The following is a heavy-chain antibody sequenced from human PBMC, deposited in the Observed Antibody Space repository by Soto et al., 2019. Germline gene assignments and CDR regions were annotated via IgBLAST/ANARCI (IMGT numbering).Heavy chain of an antibody. D-gene: IGHD3-22*01. CDR3: AGGLYYYDSSGYLGFDY. CDR1: GGSIGGSGGY. Sequence: PSETLCLTCSVSGGSIGGSGGYWGWIRQPPGKGLEWIGSIYYSGSTYYNPSLKSRVTISVDTSKNQFSLKLSSVTAADTAVYYCAGGLYYYDSSGYLGFDYWGQGTLVTVSS. J-gene: IGHJ4*02. V-gene: IGHV4-39*01. CDR2: IYYSGST.